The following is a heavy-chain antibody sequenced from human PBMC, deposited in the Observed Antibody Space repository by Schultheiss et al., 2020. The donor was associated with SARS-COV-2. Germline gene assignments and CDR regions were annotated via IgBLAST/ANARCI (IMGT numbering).Heavy chain of an antibody. V-gene: IGHV4-30-4*01. J-gene: IGHJ6*02. D-gene: IGHD5-24*01. CDR3: ARDRLQYFYYYYGMDV. CDR1: GGSISSGDYY. CDR2: IYYSGST. Sequence: SETLSLTCTVSGGSISSGDYYWSWIRQPPGKGLEWIGYIYYSGSTYYNPSLKSRVTISVDTSKNQFSLKLSSVTAADTAVYYCARDRLQYFYYYYGMDVWGQGTTVTVSS.